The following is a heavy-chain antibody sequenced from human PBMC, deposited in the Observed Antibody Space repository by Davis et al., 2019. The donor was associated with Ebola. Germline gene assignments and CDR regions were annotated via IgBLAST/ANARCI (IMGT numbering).Heavy chain of an antibody. CDR3: ARAFGSGWYIVSEY. V-gene: IGHV1-69*05. D-gene: IGHD6-19*01. Sequence: AASVKVSCKASGGIFSDYTVNWVRQAPGQGLEWMGGIIPMFGAPTYAQKFQGRVTMTTDTSTSTAYMELRNLRSDDTAVYYCARAFGSGWYIVSEYWGQGTLVTVST. CDR2: IIPMFGAP. J-gene: IGHJ4*02. CDR1: GGIFSDYT.